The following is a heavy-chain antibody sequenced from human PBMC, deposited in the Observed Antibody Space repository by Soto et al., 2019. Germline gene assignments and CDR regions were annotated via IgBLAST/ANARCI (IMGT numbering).Heavy chain of an antibody. J-gene: IGHJ4*02. D-gene: IGHD3-10*01. CDR1: GYTFTAYA. CDR2: INAGNGDT. CDR3: AREFASGSPNYDY. V-gene: IGHV1-3*01. Sequence: ASVKVSCKASGYTFTAYAIHWVRQAPGQGLEWMAWINAGNGDTKYSQKFQGRVTVTRDTSASTVYMELNSLRAEDTAVYYCAREFASGSPNYDYWGLGTLVTVSS.